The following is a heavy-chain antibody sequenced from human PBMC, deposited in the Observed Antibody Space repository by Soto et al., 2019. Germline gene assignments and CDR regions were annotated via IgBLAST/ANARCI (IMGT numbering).Heavy chain of an antibody. CDR2: IYYSGST. V-gene: IGHV4-61*01. D-gene: IGHD3-10*01. Sequence: SETLSLTCTVSGGSVSSGSYYWSWIRQPPGKGLEWIGYIYYSGSTNYNPSLKSRVTISVDTSKNQFSLKLSSVTAADTAVYYCARDRGTHSGPNSNWFDPWGQGTLVTVSS. J-gene: IGHJ5*02. CDR3: ARDRGTHSGPNSNWFDP. CDR1: GGSVSSGSYY.